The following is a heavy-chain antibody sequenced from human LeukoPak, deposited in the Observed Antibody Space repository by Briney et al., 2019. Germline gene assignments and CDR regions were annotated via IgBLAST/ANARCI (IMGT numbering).Heavy chain of an antibody. D-gene: IGHD2-15*01. V-gene: IGHV4-4*07. J-gene: IGHJ3*02. CDR3: ARGRYCSADICSGGDAFDI. Sequence: SETLSLTCTVSGGSINNYYWSWIRQPAGKGLEWIGRIYTRGSTNYNPSLKSRVTMSVDTSKNQFSLKLSSVTAADTAIYYCARGRYCSADICSGGDAFDIWGQGTLVSVSS. CDR1: GGSINNYY. CDR2: IYTRGST.